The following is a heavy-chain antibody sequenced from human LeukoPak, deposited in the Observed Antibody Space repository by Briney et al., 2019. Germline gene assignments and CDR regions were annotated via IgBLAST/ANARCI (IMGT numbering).Heavy chain of an antibody. D-gene: IGHD2-21*02. V-gene: IGHV3-30*18. CDR2: ISYDGSNK. J-gene: IGHJ4*02. CDR3: AKDVCGGDCYCFDY. CDR1: GFTFSSYG. Sequence: GGSLRLSCAASGFTFSSYGMHWVRQAPGKGLEWVAVISYDGSNKYYADSVKGRFTISRDNSKNTLYLQMNSLRAEDTAVYYCAKDVCGGDCYCFDYWGQGTLVTVSS.